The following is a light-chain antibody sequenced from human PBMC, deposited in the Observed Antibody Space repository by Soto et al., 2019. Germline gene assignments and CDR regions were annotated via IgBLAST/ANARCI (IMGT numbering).Light chain of an antibody. CDR2: EVR. J-gene: IGLJ1*01. V-gene: IGLV2-14*01. Sequence: QSALTQPASVSGSPGQSITISCTGTSSDIGHYNYVSWYQQHPGKVPTLIISEVRNRPSGVSDRFSGSKSGNSASLTISGLQTEEEADYYCSSYTTTGTQVFGSGTKLTVL. CDR1: SSDIGHYNY. CDR3: SSYTTTGTQV.